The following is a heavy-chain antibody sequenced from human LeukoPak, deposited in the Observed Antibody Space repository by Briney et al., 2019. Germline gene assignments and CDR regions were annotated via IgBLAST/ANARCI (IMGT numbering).Heavy chain of an antibody. Sequence: ASVKVSCKASGYTLTSYGISWVRQAPGQGLEWMVWISAYNGNTNYAQKLQGRVTMTTDTSTSTAYMELRSLRSDDTAVYYCARDIVGVGATSGTFDYWGQGTLVTVSS. CDR1: GYTLTSYG. V-gene: IGHV1-18*01. CDR2: ISAYNGNT. D-gene: IGHD1-26*01. J-gene: IGHJ4*02. CDR3: ARDIVGVGATSGTFDY.